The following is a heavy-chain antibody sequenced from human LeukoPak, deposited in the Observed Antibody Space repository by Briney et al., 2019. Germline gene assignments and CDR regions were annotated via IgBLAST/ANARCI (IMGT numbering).Heavy chain of an antibody. Sequence: ASVKVSCKASGYTFTSNYIHWVRQAPGQGLEWMGMIYPRDGSTSYAQKFQGRVTITADESTSTAYMELSSLRSEDTAVYYCARGNWNYAKFDYWGQGTLVTVSS. CDR1: GYTFTSNY. CDR2: IYPRDGST. J-gene: IGHJ4*02. D-gene: IGHD1-7*01. CDR3: ARGNWNYAKFDY. V-gene: IGHV1-46*01.